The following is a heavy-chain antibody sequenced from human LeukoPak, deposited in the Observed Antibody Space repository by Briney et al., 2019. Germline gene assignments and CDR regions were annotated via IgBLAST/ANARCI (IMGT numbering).Heavy chain of an antibody. D-gene: IGHD2/OR15-2a*01. CDR1: GGSISSGSYY. J-gene: IGHJ5*02. V-gene: IGHV4-61*02. CDR3: ARGWGSTSSNYFDP. CDR2: IYGSGST. Sequence: SETLSLTCTVSGGSISSGSYYWSWIRQPAGKGLEWIGRIYGSGSTNYSPSLRSRVTISMDTSKNQFSLNLNSVTAADTAVYFCARGWGSTSSNYFDPWGQGTLVTVSS.